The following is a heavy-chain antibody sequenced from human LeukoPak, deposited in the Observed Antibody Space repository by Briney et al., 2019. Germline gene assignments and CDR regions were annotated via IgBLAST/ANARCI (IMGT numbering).Heavy chain of an antibody. D-gene: IGHD6-13*01. V-gene: IGHV4-34*01. CDR2: INHSGST. CDR1: GGSSSGYY. CDR3: ARAGSPAADKGTFDY. Sequence: SETLSLTCAVYGGSSSGYYWSWIRQPPGKGLEWIGEINHSGSTNYNPSLKSRVTISIDTFKKQFSLKMNSVTAADTTVYYCARAGSPAADKGTFDYWGQGTLVTVSS. J-gene: IGHJ4*02.